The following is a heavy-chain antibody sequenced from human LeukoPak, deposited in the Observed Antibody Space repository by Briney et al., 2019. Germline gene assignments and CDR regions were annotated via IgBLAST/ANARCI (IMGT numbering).Heavy chain of an antibody. Sequence: SVKVSCKASGGTFSSYAISWVRQAPGQGLEWMGRIIPILGIANYAQKFQGRVTITADKSTSTAYMELSSLRSEDTAVYYCARDRHSNYNFDNWGQGTLVTVSS. CDR2: IIPILGIA. V-gene: IGHV1-69*04. D-gene: IGHD4-11*01. CDR3: ARDRHSNYNFDN. CDR1: GGTFSSYA. J-gene: IGHJ4*02.